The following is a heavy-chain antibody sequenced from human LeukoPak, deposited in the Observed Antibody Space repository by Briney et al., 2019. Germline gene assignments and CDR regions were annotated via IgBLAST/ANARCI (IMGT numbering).Heavy chain of an antibody. J-gene: IGHJ4*02. CDR2: IYTSGST. Sequence: SETLSLTCTVSGGSISSGSYYWSWIRQPAGEGLEWIGRIYTSGSTNYNPSLKSRVTISVDTSKNQFSLKLSSVTAADTAVYYCARDRYYDSSGYYYWGQGTLVTVSS. V-gene: IGHV4-61*02. CDR1: GGSISSGSYY. D-gene: IGHD3-22*01. CDR3: ARDRYYDSSGYYY.